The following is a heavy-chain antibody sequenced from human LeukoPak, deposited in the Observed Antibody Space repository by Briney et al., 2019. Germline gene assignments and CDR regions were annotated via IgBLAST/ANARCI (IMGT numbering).Heavy chain of an antibody. D-gene: IGHD2-15*01. J-gene: IGHJ5*02. Sequence: GGSLRLSCAASGFTFSSYAMSWVRQAPGKGLEWVSAISGSGGSTYYADSVKGRFTISRDNSKNTLYLQMNSLRAEDTAVCYCAKVAPDIVVVVAAIQGWFDPWGQGTLVTVSS. V-gene: IGHV3-23*01. CDR1: GFTFSSYA. CDR3: AKVAPDIVVVVAAIQGWFDP. CDR2: ISGSGGST.